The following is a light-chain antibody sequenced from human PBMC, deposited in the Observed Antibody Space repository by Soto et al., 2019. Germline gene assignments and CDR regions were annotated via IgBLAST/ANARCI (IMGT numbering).Light chain of an antibody. CDR2: DAS. J-gene: IGKJ4*01. CDR1: QSVSSY. V-gene: IGKV3-11*01. CDR3: QQRSDWPLT. Sequence: EIVLTQSPATLSLSPGERVTLSCRASQSVSSYFAWYQQKPGLAPRLLIYDASTRAAGIPARFSGSGSGTDFTLTISSLEPDDFAIYYCQQRSDWPLTFGGWTQVEIK.